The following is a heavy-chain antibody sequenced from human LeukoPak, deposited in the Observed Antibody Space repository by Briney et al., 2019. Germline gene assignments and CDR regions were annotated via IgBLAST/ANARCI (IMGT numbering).Heavy chain of an antibody. V-gene: IGHV1-18*01. Sequence: ASVKVSCKASGYTFTSYGISWVRQAPGQGLEWMGWISAYNGNTNYAQKLQGRVTMTTDTSTSTAYMELRSLRSDDTAVYYCARVSTTPVIAAAGTYYYGMDVWGQGTTVTVSS. CDR2: ISAYNGNT. CDR3: ARVSTTPVIAAAGTYYYGMDV. CDR1: GYTFTSYG. D-gene: IGHD6-13*01. J-gene: IGHJ6*02.